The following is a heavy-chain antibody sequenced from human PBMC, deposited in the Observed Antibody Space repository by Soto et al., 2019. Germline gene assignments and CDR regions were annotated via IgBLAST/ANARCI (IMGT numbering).Heavy chain of an antibody. V-gene: IGHV3-30-3*01. CDR1: GFTFSSYA. D-gene: IGHD3-22*01. Sequence: QVQLVESGGGVVQPGRSLGLSCAASGFTFSSYAMHWVRQTPGKGLEWVAVISYDGGDKYYADSVKGRFTISRDNSKNTLYLQMNSLRAEDTSVYYCAREYRLAVVAPGYWGQGILVTVSS. CDR2: ISYDGGDK. CDR3: AREYRLAVVAPGY. J-gene: IGHJ4*02.